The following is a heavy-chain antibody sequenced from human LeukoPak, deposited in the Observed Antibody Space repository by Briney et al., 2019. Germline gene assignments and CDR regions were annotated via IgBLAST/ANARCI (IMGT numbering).Heavy chain of an antibody. J-gene: IGHJ4*02. Sequence: PGGPLTLSCTASGFTFSVYDMSWVRQAPGKGLEGVGLIKSRAYGGTTEYAASVKGRFTISRDDSKSIPYLQMNGLITEDTAVYYCTRGNQVLLYFFDYWGQGTLATVSS. D-gene: IGHD2-2*01. V-gene: IGHV3-49*04. CDR2: IKSRAYGGTT. CDR1: GFTFSVYD. CDR3: TRGNQVLLYFFDY.